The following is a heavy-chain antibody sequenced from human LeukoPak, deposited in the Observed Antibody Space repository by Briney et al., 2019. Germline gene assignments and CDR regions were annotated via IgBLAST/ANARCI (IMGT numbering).Heavy chain of an antibody. CDR1: GYTFTSYG. D-gene: IGHD2-15*01. CDR3: ARDSVCSGGSCYSHYFDY. J-gene: IGHJ4*02. Sequence: ASVKVSCKASGYTFTSYGISWVRQAPGQGLEWMGWISAYNGNTNYAQKHQGRVTKTTDTSTSTAYMELRSLRSDDTAVYYCARDSVCSGGSCYSHYFDYWGQGTLVTVSS. CDR2: ISAYNGNT. V-gene: IGHV1-18*04.